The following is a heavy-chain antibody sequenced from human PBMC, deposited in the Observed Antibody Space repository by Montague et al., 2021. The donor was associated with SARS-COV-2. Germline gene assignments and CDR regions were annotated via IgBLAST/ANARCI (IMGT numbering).Heavy chain of an antibody. V-gene: IGHV4-59*02. Sequence: ETLSLTCIVSGSSVRSYYWSWIRQPPGKGLEWIGYIYDSGSTNYNPSLKSRVTISVDTSKNQFSLKLSSVTAADTAVYYCAGERITIFGVVTWPAYFDYWGQGTLVTVSS. CDR3: AGERITIFGVVTWPAYFDY. CDR1: GSSVRSYY. J-gene: IGHJ4*02. D-gene: IGHD3-3*01. CDR2: IYDSGST.